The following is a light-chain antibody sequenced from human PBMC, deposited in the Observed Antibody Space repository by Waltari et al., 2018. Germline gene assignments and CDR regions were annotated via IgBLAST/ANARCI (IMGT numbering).Light chain of an antibody. J-gene: IGLJ2*01. CDR1: SSDVGGYNY. V-gene: IGLV2-11*01. Sequence: QSALTQPRSVPGPPGQSVTISCPGTSSDVGGYNYVSWYPQHPGKAPKLMIYDVSKRPSGVPDRFSGSKSGNTASLTISGLQAEDEADYYCCSYAGSFVVFGGGTKLTVL. CDR2: DVS. CDR3: CSYAGSFVV.